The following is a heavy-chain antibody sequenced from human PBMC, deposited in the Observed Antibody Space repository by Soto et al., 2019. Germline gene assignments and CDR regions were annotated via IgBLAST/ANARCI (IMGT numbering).Heavy chain of an antibody. J-gene: IGHJ4*02. CDR3: ARFDYYDSSSYLDFGPK. CDR1: GGSISIGGYS. CDR2: INHSGST. D-gene: IGHD3-22*01. Sequence: SETLSLTCAVSGGSISIGGYSWSWIRQPPGKGLEWIGDINHSGSTNYNPSLKSRVTISVDTSKNQFSLKLSSVTAADTAVYYCARFDYYDSSSYLDFGPKWGQGTPVTVSS. V-gene: IGHV4-30-2*02.